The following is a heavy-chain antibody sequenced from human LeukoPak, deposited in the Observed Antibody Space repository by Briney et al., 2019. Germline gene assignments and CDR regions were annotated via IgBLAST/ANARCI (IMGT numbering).Heavy chain of an antibody. CDR2: MNPNSGNT. CDR1: GYTFTSYD. Sequence: ASVTVSCKASGYTFTSYDINWVRQAAGQGLEWMGWMNPNSGNTGYAQKFQGRVTMARNTSISTAYMELSSLRSEDTAVYYCASRGAVVPAATFDYWGQGTLVTVSS. D-gene: IGHD2-2*01. CDR3: ASRGAVVPAATFDY. V-gene: IGHV1-8*01. J-gene: IGHJ4*02.